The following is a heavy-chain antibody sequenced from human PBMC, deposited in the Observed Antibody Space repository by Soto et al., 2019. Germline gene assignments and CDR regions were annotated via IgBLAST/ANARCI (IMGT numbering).Heavy chain of an antibody. J-gene: IGHJ3*02. V-gene: IGHV3-73*01. Sequence: PGGSLRLSCAASGFTFSGSAMHWVRQASGKGLEWVGRIRSKANSYATAYAASVKGRFTISRDDSKNTAYLQMNSLKTEDTAVYYCTRLVRGANAFDIWGQGTMVTVSS. CDR3: TRLVRGANAFDI. D-gene: IGHD3-10*01. CDR2: IRSKANSYAT. CDR1: GFTFSGSA.